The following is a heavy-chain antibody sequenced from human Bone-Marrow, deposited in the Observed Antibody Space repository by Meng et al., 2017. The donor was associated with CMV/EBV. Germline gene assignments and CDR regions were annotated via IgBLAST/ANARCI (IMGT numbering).Heavy chain of an antibody. J-gene: IGHJ5*02. V-gene: IGHV1-8*01. CDR2: MNPNSGNT. Sequence: ASVKVSCKASGYTFTSYDINWVRQATGQGLEWMGWMNPNSGNTGYAQKFQGRVTMTRNTSISTAYMELSSLRSEDTAVYYCARGGYQLLSIASSGFDTWGQGTLVTVSS. CDR1: GYTFTSYD. CDR3: ARGGYQLLSIASSGFDT. D-gene: IGHD2-2*01.